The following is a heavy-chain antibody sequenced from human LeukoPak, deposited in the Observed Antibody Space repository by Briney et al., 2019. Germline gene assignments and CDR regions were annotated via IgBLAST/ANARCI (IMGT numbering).Heavy chain of an antibody. D-gene: IGHD2-2*01. J-gene: IGHJ4*02. V-gene: IGHV3-23*01. CDR2: ISGSGGGT. CDR1: GFTFGDYA. Sequence: AGGSLRLSCTASGFTFGDYAMSWVRQAPGKGLEWVSTISGSGGGTYYADSVKGRFTISRDNSRNTVYLQMNSLRAEDTAVYYCAKVLGLVCLDYWGQGTLVTVSS. CDR3: AKVLGLVCLDY.